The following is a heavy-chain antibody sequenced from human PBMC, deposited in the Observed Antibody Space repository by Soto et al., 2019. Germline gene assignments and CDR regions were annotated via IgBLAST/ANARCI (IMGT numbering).Heavy chain of an antibody. CDR1: GFTFSDYY. D-gene: IGHD2-2*01. Sequence: GGSLRLSCAASGFTFSDYYMSWIRQAPGKGLEWVSYISSSSSYTNYADSVKGRFTISRDNSKNTLYLQMNSLRAEDTAVYYCAKSAGWNIVVVPAAPSWGQGTLVTVSS. J-gene: IGHJ5*02. V-gene: IGHV3-11*03. CDR3: AKSAGWNIVVVPAAPS. CDR2: ISSSSSYT.